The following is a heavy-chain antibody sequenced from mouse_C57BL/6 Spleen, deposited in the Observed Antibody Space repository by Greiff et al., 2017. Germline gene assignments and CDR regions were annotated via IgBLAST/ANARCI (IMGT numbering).Heavy chain of an antibody. V-gene: IGHV1-72*01. Sequence: QVQLKQPGAELVKPGASVKLSCKASGYTFTSYWMHWVKQRPGRGLEWIGRIDPNSGGTKYNEKFKSKATLTVDKPSSTAYMQLSRLTSEDSAVYYCARSNYGSSYYYYAMDYWGQGTSVTVSS. CDR1: GYTFTSYW. CDR2: IDPNSGGT. D-gene: IGHD1-1*01. J-gene: IGHJ4*01. CDR3: ARSNYGSSYYYYAMDY.